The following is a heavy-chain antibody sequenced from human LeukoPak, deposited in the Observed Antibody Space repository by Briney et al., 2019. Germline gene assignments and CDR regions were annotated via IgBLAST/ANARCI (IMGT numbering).Heavy chain of an antibody. CDR2: ISAYNGNT. Sequence: ASVKVSCKASGYTFTSYGINWVRQAPGQGLEWMGWISAYNGNTNYAQKLQGRVTMTTDTSTSTAYMELRSLRSDDTAVYYCARGPRSMIALVTASYFDYWGQGTLVTVSS. CDR3: ARGPRSMIALVTASYFDY. V-gene: IGHV1-18*01. CDR1: GYTFTSYG. D-gene: IGHD3-22*01. J-gene: IGHJ4*02.